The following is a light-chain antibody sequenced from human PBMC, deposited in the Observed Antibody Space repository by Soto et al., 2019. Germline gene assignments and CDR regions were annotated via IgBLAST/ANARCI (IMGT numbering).Light chain of an antibody. CDR2: GAS. Sequence: EIVLTQSPGTLSLSPRERATLSCRASQSISRPYLAWYQQKPGQAPRLLINGASSRAEGIPDRFRGSGSGTEFTLTISRLQPDDFSTYYCQQYNTYSKTFGQGTKVDIK. J-gene: IGKJ1*01. CDR1: QSISRPY. CDR3: QQYNTYSKT. V-gene: IGKV3-20*01.